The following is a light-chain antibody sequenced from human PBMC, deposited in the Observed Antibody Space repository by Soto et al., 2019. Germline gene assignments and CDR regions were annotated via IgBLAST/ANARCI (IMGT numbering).Light chain of an antibody. CDR2: DAY. Sequence: EIQMTQSPSTLSASVGDIVTITCRASQSVNKWLAWFQQKPGKVPKLLIFDAYTLQTGVPSRFGGGGSGTEFTLTIRSMQPDDFATYYCKKYTSYQWKFGKGNKVDIK. CDR1: QSVNKW. J-gene: IGKJ1*01. V-gene: IGKV1-5*01. CDR3: KKYTSYQWK.